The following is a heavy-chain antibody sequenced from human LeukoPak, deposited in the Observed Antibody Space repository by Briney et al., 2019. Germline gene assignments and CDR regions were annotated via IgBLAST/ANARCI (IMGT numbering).Heavy chain of an antibody. V-gene: IGHV4-39*01. CDR3: SSRGYNYGRFFDY. J-gene: IGHJ4*02. CDR2: IYHSGTT. CDR1: GGSISGSSQY. Sequence: PSETLSLTCSVSGGSISGSSQYWGWIRRSPGKGLEYIGSIYHSGTTYNNPSLKSRVTISVDTSKNQFSLELSSVTAADTAVYYCSSRGYNYGRFFDYWGQGTLVTVSS. D-gene: IGHD5-18*01.